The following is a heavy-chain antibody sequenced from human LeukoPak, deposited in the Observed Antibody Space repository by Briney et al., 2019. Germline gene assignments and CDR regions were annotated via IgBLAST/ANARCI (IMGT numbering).Heavy chain of an antibody. CDR3: ARERLGANDAFDI. V-gene: IGHV4-59*01. CDR2: IYYSGST. J-gene: IGHJ3*02. D-gene: IGHD3-16*01. CDR1: GGSISSYY. Sequence: PSETLSLTCIVSGGSISSYYWSWIRQPPGKGLEWIGYIYYSGSTNYNPSLKSRVTISVDTSKNQFSLKLSSVTAADTAVYYCARERLGANDAFDIWGQGTMVTVSS.